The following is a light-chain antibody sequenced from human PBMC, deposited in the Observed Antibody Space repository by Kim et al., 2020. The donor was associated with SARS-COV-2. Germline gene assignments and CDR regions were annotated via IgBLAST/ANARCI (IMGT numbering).Light chain of an antibody. CDR2: GVS. J-gene: IGKJ5*01. CDR1: QGFCEY. Sequence: AIGERAAVAFRKNQGFCEYVAWFQKRPMGAPKSLIFGVSTLQSGVPSKFSGSGSGTDFTLSYSSLQPEDFATYYCQQYNNYPITFGQWTRLEIK. CDR3: QQYNNYPIT. V-gene: IGKV1-16*02.